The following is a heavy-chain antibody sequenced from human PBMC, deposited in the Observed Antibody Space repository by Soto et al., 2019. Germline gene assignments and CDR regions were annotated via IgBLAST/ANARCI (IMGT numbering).Heavy chain of an antibody. CDR3: ARLTQVEDIVVVVAAIDY. Sequence: GESLKISCKGSGYSFTSYWISWVRQMPGKGLEWMGRIDPSDSYTNSSPSFQGHVTISADKSISTAYLQWSSLKASDTAMYYCARLTQVEDIVVVVAAIDYWGQGTLVTVS. D-gene: IGHD2-15*01. CDR1: GYSFTSYW. CDR2: IDPSDSYT. V-gene: IGHV5-10-1*01. J-gene: IGHJ4*02.